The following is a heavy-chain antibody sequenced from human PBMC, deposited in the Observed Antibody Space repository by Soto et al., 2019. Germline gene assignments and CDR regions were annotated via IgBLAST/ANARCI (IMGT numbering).Heavy chain of an antibody. Sequence: ASVKVSCKVSGYTLTELSMHWVRQAPGKGLEWMGGFDPEDGETIYAQKFQGRVTMTEDTSTDTAYMELSSLRSEDTAVYYCATDTFYYGSGSPRYWGQGTLVTVSS. V-gene: IGHV1-24*01. CDR3: ATDTFYYGSGSPRY. CDR1: GYTLTELS. CDR2: FDPEDGET. D-gene: IGHD3-10*01. J-gene: IGHJ4*02.